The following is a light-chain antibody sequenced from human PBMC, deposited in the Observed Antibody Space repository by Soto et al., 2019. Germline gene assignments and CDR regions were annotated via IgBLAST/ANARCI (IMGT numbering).Light chain of an antibody. J-gene: IGKJ4*01. V-gene: IGKV4-1*01. CDR3: QQYYGIPLT. CDR1: RSLLHDSNKENF. Sequence: DIVMTQSPDSLAVSLGERATINCKSSRSLLHDSNKENFLAWYQKKPGQPPKLLFYWASTRESGVPERFSGSGSETDFTLTISSLRAEDVAVYYCQQYYGIPLTFGGGTKVDI. CDR2: WAS.